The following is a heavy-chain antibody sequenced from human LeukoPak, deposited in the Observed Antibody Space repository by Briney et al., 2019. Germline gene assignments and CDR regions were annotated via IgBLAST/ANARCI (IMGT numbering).Heavy chain of an antibody. V-gene: IGHV3-20*04. CDR3: ARTLHSGSYYEYFDY. Sequence: GGSLRLSCAASGFTFDDYGMSWVRQAPGKGLEWVSGINWNGGSTGYADSVKGRFTISRDNAKNSLYLQMNSLRAEDTAVYYCARTLHSGSYYEYFDYWGQGTLVTVSS. CDR1: GFTFDDYG. J-gene: IGHJ4*02. D-gene: IGHD1-26*01. CDR2: INWNGGST.